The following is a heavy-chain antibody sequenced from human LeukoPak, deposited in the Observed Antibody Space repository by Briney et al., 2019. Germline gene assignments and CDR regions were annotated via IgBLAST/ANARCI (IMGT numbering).Heavy chain of an antibody. V-gene: IGHV3-48*01. Sequence: GGSLRLSCAASGFTFSSYSMNWVRQAPGKGLEWVSYISSGSSTIYYADSVKGRFTISRDNAKNSLYLQMNSLRAEDTAVYYCGRSMDFWGQGTTVTVSS. CDR2: ISSGSSTI. CDR3: GRSMDF. J-gene: IGHJ6*02. CDR1: GFTFSSYS.